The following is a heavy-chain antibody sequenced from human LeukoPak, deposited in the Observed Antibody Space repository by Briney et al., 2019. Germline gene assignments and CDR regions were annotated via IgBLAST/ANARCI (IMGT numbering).Heavy chain of an antibody. CDR2: ISSSGSTI. V-gene: IGHV3-11*01. J-gene: IGHJ5*02. CDR1: GFTFSDYY. Sequence: PGGSLRLSCAASGFTFSDYYMSWLRQAPGKGLEWVSYISSSGSTIYYADSVKGRFTISRDNAKNSLYLQMNSLRAEDTAVYYCARGEAGTTFSWFDPWGQGTLVTVSS. D-gene: IGHD1-7*01. CDR3: ARGEAGTTFSWFDP.